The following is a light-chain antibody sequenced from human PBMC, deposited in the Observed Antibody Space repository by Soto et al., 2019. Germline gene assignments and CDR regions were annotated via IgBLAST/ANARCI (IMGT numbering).Light chain of an antibody. Sequence: SALTQPASVSGSPGQSITISCTGTSSDVGASNDVSWYQQHPAKAPKLIISDVNYRPSGVSNRFSGSKSGNTASLTISGLQVEDEADYYCSSYTSSSTYVFGTGTKVTVL. CDR3: SSYTSSSTYV. V-gene: IGLV2-14*01. CDR1: SSDVGASND. J-gene: IGLJ1*01. CDR2: DVN.